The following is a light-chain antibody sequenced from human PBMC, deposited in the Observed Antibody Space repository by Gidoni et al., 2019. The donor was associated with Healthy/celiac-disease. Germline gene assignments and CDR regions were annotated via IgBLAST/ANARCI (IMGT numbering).Light chain of an antibody. Sequence: QSVLTQPPSVSAAPGQKVTISCSGSSSNIGNNYVSWYQQLPGTAPKLLIYENNKRPSGIPDRFSGSKSGPSATLGITGLQTGDEADYYCGTWDSSLSAVVFGGGTKLTVL. CDR2: ENN. CDR1: SSNIGNNY. V-gene: IGLV1-51*02. CDR3: GTWDSSLSAVV. J-gene: IGLJ2*01.